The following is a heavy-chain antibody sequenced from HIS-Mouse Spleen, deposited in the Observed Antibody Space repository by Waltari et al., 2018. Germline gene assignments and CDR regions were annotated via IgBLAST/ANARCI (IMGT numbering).Heavy chain of an antibody. J-gene: IGHJ5*02. CDR3: ARSSGAAAGWFDP. CDR1: GFTFSSYG. CDR2: IWDDGSNK. Sequence: QVQLVESGGGVVQPGRSLRLSCAASGFTFSSYGMHWVRQAPGKGLEWVAVIWDDGSNKYYAESGKGRFTISRDNSKNTLYLQMNSLRAEDTAVYYCARSSGAAAGWFDPWGQGTLVTVSS. D-gene: IGHD6-13*01. V-gene: IGHV3-33*01.